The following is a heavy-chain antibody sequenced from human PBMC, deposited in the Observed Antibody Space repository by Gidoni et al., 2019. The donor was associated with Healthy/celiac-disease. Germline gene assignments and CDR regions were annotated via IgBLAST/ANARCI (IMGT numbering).Heavy chain of an antibody. D-gene: IGHD2-21*01. CDR2: ISSSSSTI. Sequence: EVQLVESGGGLVQPGGSLRLSCAASGFTFSSYSMNWVRQAPGKGLEWVSYISSSSSTIYYADSVKGRFTISRDKAKNSLYLQMNSLRDEDTAVYYCARDKSYCGGDCYSHLDYWGQGTLVTVSS. J-gene: IGHJ4*02. V-gene: IGHV3-48*02. CDR3: ARDKSYCGGDCYSHLDY. CDR1: GFTFSSYS.